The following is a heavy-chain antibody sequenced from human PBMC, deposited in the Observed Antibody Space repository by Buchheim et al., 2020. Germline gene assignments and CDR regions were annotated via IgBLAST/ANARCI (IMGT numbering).Heavy chain of an antibody. V-gene: IGHV3-30-3*01. CDR1: GFTFSSYA. CDR2: ISYDGSNK. CDR3: ARDEHSSSWLPLDY. D-gene: IGHD6-13*01. J-gene: IGHJ4*02. Sequence: QVQLVESGGGVVQPGRSLRLSCAASGFTFSSYAMHWVRQAPGKGLEWVAVISYDGSNKYYADSVKGRFTISRDNSKTTLYLQMNSLRAEDTAVYYCARDEHSSSWLPLDYWGQGTL.